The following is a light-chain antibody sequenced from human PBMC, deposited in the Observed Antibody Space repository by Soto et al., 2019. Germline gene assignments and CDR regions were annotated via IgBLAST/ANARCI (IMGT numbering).Light chain of an antibody. CDR1: QGISSW. V-gene: IGKV1-12*01. CDR3: QPGNSFPLT. J-gene: IGKJ4*01. Sequence: DIQMTQSPSSVSASVGDRVTITCRASQGISSWLAWYQQKPGKAPKLLIYAASSLQSGVPSRFSRRGSGTDFTLTLRSLQAENFATYLCQPGNSFPLTFGGGTKVEIK. CDR2: AAS.